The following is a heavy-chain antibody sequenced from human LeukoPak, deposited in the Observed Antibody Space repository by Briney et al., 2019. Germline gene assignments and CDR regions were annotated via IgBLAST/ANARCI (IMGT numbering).Heavy chain of an antibody. D-gene: IGHD3-22*01. CDR2: ISGGGGST. CDR3: AKDVSRYYYDSSGSPYFDY. V-gene: IGHV3-23*01. CDR1: GFTFSSYA. Sequence: GGSLRLSCAASGFTFSSYAMSWVRQAPGKGLEWVSAISGGGGSTYYADSVKGRFTISRDNSKNTLYLQMNSLRAEDTAVYYCAKDVSRYYYDSSGSPYFDYWGQGTLVTVSS. J-gene: IGHJ4*02.